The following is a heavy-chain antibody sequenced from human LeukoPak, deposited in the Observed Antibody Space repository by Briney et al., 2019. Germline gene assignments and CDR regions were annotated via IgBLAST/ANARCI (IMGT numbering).Heavy chain of an antibody. Sequence: PETLSLTCNVSGDSITSGALYWAWIRQSPGKGLEWIGNVYYSRSTQYNPSLRGRVSISMDKTKNQFFLNLNSVSVTDTAIYYCARRDYAAWFDPWGQGTLVTVSS. D-gene: IGHD4/OR15-4a*01. CDR3: ARRDYAAWFDP. CDR2: VYYSRST. V-gene: IGHV4-39*01. CDR1: GDSITSGALY. J-gene: IGHJ5*02.